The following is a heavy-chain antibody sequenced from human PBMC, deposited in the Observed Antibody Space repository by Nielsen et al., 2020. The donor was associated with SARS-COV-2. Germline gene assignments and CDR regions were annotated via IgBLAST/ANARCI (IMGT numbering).Heavy chain of an antibody. CDR3: ARSDYYDSSGYYYYFDY. Sequence: GESLKISCAASGFTFSSYWMSWVRQAPGKGLEWVSAISGSGGSTYYADSVKGRFTISRDNSKNTLYLQMNSLRAEDTAVYYCARSDYYDSSGYYYYFDYWGQGTLVTVSS. CDR1: GFTFSSYW. V-gene: IGHV3-23*01. J-gene: IGHJ4*02. CDR2: ISGSGGST. D-gene: IGHD3-22*01.